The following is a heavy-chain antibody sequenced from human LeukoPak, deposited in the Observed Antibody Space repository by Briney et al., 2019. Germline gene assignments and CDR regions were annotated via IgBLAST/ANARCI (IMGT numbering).Heavy chain of an antibody. J-gene: IGHJ4*02. V-gene: IGHV3-23*01. Sequence: GGSLRLSCAASGFTVSSNYMSWVRQAPGKGLEWVSGISGRGASKYYADSVKGRFTISRDNSKSTLYLQMNSLRAEDTAVYYCAKGVVVAPDVTPFDYWGQGTLVTVSS. D-gene: IGHD2-2*01. CDR1: GFTVSSNY. CDR2: ISGRGASK. CDR3: AKGVVVAPDVTPFDY.